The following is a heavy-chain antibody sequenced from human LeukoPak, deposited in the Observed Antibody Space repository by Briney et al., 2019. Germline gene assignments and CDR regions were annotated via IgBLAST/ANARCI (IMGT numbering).Heavy chain of an antibody. D-gene: IGHD6-19*01. V-gene: IGHV4-61*02. J-gene: IGHJ2*01. CDR1: GGSISSATYY. Sequence: KSSETLSLTCTVSGGSISSATYYWSWIRQPAGKGLEWIGRVYSRGSTNYNPSLKSRVTISVDTPKGQVPLKLIPVRAAATAVYYWARQWPYCYLDLWGRGTLVTVSS. CDR3: ARQWPYCYLDL. CDR2: VYSRGST.